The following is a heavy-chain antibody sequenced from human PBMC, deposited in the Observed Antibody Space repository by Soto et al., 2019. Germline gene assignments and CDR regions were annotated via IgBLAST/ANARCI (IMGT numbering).Heavy chain of an antibody. CDR1: GFTFSSYA. Sequence: GGSLRLSCAASGFTFSSYAMSWVRQAPGKGLEWVSAISGSGGSTYYADSVKGRFTISRDNSKNTLYLQMNSLRAEDTAVYYCAKQRIAVAGPPRSYGMDVWGQGTTVTVS. J-gene: IGHJ6*02. D-gene: IGHD6-19*01. V-gene: IGHV3-23*01. CDR2: ISGSGGST. CDR3: AKQRIAVAGPPRSYGMDV.